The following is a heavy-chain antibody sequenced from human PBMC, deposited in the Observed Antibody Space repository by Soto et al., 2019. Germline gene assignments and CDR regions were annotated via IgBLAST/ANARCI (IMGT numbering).Heavy chain of an antibody. V-gene: IGHV6-1*01. Sequence: SQTLSLTCAISGDSVSSNSAAWNWIRRSPSRGLEWLGRTYYRSKWYNDYAVSVKSRITINPDTSKNQFSLQLNSVTPEDTAVYYCARDPFYYGSGSYYTYFDYWGQGTLVTVSS. CDR3: ARDPFYYGSGSYYTYFDY. J-gene: IGHJ4*02. CDR1: GDSVSSNSAA. D-gene: IGHD3-10*01. CDR2: TYYRSKWYN.